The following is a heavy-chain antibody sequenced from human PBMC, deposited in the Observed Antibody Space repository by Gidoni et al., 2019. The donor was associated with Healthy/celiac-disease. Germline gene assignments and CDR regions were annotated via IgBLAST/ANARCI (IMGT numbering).Heavy chain of an antibody. CDR1: GFTFSSYS. D-gene: IGHD4-4*01. J-gene: IGHJ4*02. CDR2: ISSSSSYI. V-gene: IGHV3-21*01. Sequence: EVQLVESGGGLVKPGGSLRLSCAASGFTFSSYSMNWVRQAPGKGLEWVSSISSSSSYIYYADSVKGRFTISRDNAKSSLYLQMNSLRAEDTAVYYCARDADYSNSQPLDYWGQGTLVTVSS. CDR3: ARDADYSNSQPLDY.